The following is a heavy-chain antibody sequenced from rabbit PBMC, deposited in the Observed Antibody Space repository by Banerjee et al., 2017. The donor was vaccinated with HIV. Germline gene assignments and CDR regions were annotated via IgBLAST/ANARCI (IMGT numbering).Heavy chain of an antibody. Sequence: QEQLEESGGDLVKPEGSLTLTCTASGFSFSSNYYIYWVRQAPGKGLEWIGCIYTGSSATTYYASWAKGRFTISKTSSTTVTLQMTSLTAADTATYFCARDLAGVIGWNFNLWGPGTLVTVS. CDR3: ARDLAGVIGWNFNL. D-gene: IGHD4-1*01. CDR2: IYTGSSATT. V-gene: IGHV1S45*01. J-gene: IGHJ4*01. CDR1: GFSFSSNYY.